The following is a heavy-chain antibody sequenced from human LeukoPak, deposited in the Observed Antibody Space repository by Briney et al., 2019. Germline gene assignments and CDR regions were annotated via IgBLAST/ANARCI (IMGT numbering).Heavy chain of an antibody. V-gene: IGHV3-53*01. D-gene: IGHD6-13*01. J-gene: IGHJ4*02. Sequence: GGFLRLSCAASGFTVSSNYMSWVRQAPGKGLEWVSVIYSGGSTYYADSVKGRFTISRDNSKNTLYLQMNSLRAEDTAVYYCARASPDSSSWYYEGYYFDYWGQGTLVTVSS. CDR1: GFTVSSNY. CDR2: IYSGGST. CDR3: ARASPDSSSWYYEGYYFDY.